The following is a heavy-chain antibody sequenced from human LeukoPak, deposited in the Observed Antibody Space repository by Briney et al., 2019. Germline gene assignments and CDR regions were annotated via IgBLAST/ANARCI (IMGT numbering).Heavy chain of an antibody. CDR3: ARDRGYSYGTFDY. V-gene: IGHV1-69*13. D-gene: IGHD5-18*01. J-gene: IGHJ4*02. CDR2: IIPIFGTA. CDR1: GGTFSSYA. Sequence: SVTVSCKASGGTFSSYAISWVRQAPGQGLEGMGGIIPIFGTANYAQKFQGRVTITADESASTAYMELSSLRSEDTAGYYCARDRGYSYGTFDYWGQGTLVTVSS.